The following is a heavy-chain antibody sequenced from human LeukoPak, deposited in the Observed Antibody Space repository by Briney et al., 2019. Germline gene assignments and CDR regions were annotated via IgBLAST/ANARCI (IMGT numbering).Heavy chain of an antibody. D-gene: IGHD5-12*01. Sequence: GGSLRLSCAASGFTFSSYAMHWIRQAPGKGLEWVAVISYDGSNKYYADPVKGRFTISRDNSKNTLYLQMNSLRAEDTAVYYCARRGYSGYCDYWGQGTLVTVSS. V-gene: IGHV3-30*14. CDR3: ARRGYSGYCDY. CDR2: ISYDGSNK. CDR1: GFTFSSYA. J-gene: IGHJ4*02.